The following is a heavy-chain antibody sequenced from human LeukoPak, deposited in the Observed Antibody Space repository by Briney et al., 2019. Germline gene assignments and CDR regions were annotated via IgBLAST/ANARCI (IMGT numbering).Heavy chain of an antibody. CDR1: GYTFTSYY. J-gene: IGHJ4*02. CDR3: ARSRRKGVRPLAPFDY. D-gene: IGHD3-10*01. CDR2: INPSGGST. V-gene: IGHV1-46*01. Sequence: ASVKVSCKASGYTFTSYYMHWVRQAPGQGLEWMGIINPSGGSTSYAQKFQGRVTMTRDTSTSTVYMELSSLRSEDTAVYYCARSRRKGVRPLAPFDYWGQGTLVTVSS.